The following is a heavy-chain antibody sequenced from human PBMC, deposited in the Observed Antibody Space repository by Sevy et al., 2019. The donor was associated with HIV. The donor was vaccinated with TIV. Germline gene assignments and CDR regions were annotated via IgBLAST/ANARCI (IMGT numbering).Heavy chain of an antibody. Sequence: GGSLRLSCAASGFRFNIYEMNWVRQAPGKGVEWVSYISSSGSPVYYADSVKGRFTISRDKAKSSLYLQMNSLRAEDTAVYYCVRGRAMIFYDWGQGTLVTVSS. CDR3: VRGRAMIFYD. V-gene: IGHV3-48*03. CDR1: GFRFNIYE. D-gene: IGHD3-16*01. J-gene: IGHJ4*02. CDR2: ISSSGSPV.